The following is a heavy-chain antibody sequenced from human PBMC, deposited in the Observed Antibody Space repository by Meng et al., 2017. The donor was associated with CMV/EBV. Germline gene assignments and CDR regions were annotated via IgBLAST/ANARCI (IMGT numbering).Heavy chain of an antibody. CDR2: IYYSGST. CDR1: GGSISSYY. Sequence: SETLSLTCTVPGGSISSYYWSWIRQPPGKGLEWIGYIYYSGSTNYNPSLKSRVTISVDTSKNQFSLKLSSVTAADTAVYYCARGGGICSGGSCYPLGYYGMDVWGQGTTVTVSS. D-gene: IGHD2-15*01. V-gene: IGHV4-59*01. CDR3: ARGGGICSGGSCYPLGYYGMDV. J-gene: IGHJ6*02.